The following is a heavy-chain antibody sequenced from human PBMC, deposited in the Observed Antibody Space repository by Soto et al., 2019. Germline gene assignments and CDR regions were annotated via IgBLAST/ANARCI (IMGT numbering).Heavy chain of an antibody. CDR1: GFTFSSYA. D-gene: IGHD3-22*01. J-gene: IGHJ4*02. Sequence: EVQLLESGGGLVQPGGSLRLSCAASGFTFSSYAMSWVRQAPGKGLEWVSAISGSGGSTYYAASVKGRVTISRDNSKNTLYLQMNSPGAEDTAVHYCATDPIVVVPPRLFDYWGQGTLVTVSS. CDR2: ISGSGGST. V-gene: IGHV3-23*01. CDR3: ATDPIVVVPPRLFDY.